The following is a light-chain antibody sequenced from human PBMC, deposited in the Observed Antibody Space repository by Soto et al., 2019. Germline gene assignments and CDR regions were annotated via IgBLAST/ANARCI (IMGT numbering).Light chain of an antibody. V-gene: IGKV1-39*01. J-gene: IGKJ1*01. Sequence: DIQMTQSPSSLSASVGDRVTITCRASQSISSSLNWYQHKPGKAPKVLIHAASSLQSGVPSRFSGSGSGTDFTLTISSLQPEDFATYYCQQSHSSPQTFGQGTKVEV. CDR1: QSISSS. CDR3: QQSHSSPQT. CDR2: AAS.